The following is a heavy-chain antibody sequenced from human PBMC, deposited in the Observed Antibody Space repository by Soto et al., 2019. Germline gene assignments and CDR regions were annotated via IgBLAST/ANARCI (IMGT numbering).Heavy chain of an antibody. CDR2: VIPTLGAA. J-gene: IGHJ6*03. V-gene: IGHV1-69*08. Sequence: GASVKVSCTASGCTFSRYIFNWVRQAPGQGLEWMGRVIPTLGAANYAQKFQGRITITADRSTSTAYIELSSLTSEDTAVYYCARGGLLRFLEWHPYYMDVWGKGTTVTVSS. CDR1: GCTFSRYI. D-gene: IGHD3-3*01. CDR3: ARGGLLRFLEWHPYYMDV.